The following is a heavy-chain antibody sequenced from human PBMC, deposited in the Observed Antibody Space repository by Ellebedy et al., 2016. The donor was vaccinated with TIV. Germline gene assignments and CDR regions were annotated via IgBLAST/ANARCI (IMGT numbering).Heavy chain of an antibody. J-gene: IGHJ4*02. CDR1: GFTFSSYA. CDR3: AKDLDTAMDPPDY. V-gene: IGHV3-23*01. Sequence: GESLKISCAASGFTFSSYAMSWVRQAPGKGLEWVSAISGSGGSTYYADSVKGRFTISRDNSKNTLYLQMNSLRAEDTAVYYCAKDLDTAMDPPDYWGQGTLVTVSS. CDR2: ISGSGGST. D-gene: IGHD5-18*01.